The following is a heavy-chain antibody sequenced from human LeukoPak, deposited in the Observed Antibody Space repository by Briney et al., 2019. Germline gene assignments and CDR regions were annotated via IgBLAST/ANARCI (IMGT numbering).Heavy chain of an antibody. CDR3: TREITFGVFDV. CDR1: GFTFSSYS. Sequence: GSLRLSCAASGFTFSSYSIHWVRQGPGKGLEWVAVISHDGNTKYHADSVKGRFTISRDNSKNTLYLQMNSLRAEDTAVYYCTREITFGVFDVWGQGTVVTVSS. CDR2: ISHDGNTK. V-gene: IGHV3-30-3*01. J-gene: IGHJ3*01. D-gene: IGHD1-14*01.